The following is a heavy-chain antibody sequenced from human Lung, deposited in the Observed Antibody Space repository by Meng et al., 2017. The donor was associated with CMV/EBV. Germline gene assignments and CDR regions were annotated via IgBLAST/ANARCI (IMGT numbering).Heavy chain of an antibody. V-gene: IGHV3-30*02. D-gene: IGHD1-26*01. CDR1: GFIFSSYG. Sequence: SCAASGFIFSSYGMHWVRQAPGKGLEWVAFIRYDGTNKFYTDSVKGRFTISRDNSNNTPYLQMNSLRAEDTAVYYCAKDPMSYLGFDYWVQGTLVTVSS. CDR2: IRYDGTNK. CDR3: AKDPMSYLGFDY. J-gene: IGHJ4*02.